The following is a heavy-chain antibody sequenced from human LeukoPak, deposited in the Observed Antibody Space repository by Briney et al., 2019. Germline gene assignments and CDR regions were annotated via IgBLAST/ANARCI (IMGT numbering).Heavy chain of an antibody. CDR3: ATDDLKNRGYYNIED. J-gene: IGHJ4*02. Sequence: GGSLRLSCVVSGSTISGNWMHWVRQAPGKGLEWVATIKEAGTETFYVDSVKGRFTISRDNAKNSLFLQMNSLRAEDTAVYFCATDDLKNRGYYNIEDWGQGTLVTVSS. D-gene: IGHD3-22*01. V-gene: IGHV3-7*04. CDR2: IKEAGTET. CDR1: GSTISGNW.